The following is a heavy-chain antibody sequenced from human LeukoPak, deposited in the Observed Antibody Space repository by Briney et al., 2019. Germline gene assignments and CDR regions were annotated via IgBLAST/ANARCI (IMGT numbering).Heavy chain of an antibody. V-gene: IGHV4-4*02. J-gene: IGHJ5*02. Sequence: SETLSLTCAVSGGSISSSNWWSWVRQPPGKGLEWIGEIYHSGSTNYNPSLQSRVTISRDTSKNQFSLNLSSVTAADTAIYYCARGIALTGSTKGDWFDPWGQGTLVTVSS. CDR1: GGSISSSNW. D-gene: IGHD1-20*01. CDR3: ARGIALTGSTKGDWFDP. CDR2: IYHSGST.